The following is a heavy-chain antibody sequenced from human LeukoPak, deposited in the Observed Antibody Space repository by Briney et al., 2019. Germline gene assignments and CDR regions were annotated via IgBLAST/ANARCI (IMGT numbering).Heavy chain of an antibody. J-gene: IGHJ4*02. CDR3: ARDRTRTGYSSGWYHDY. V-gene: IGHV1-2*02. D-gene: IGHD6-19*01. Sequence: ASVKVSCKASGYTFTGYYTHWVRQAPGQGLEWMGWINPNSGGTNYAQKFQGRVTMTRDTSISTAHMELSRLRSDDTAVYYCARDRTRTGYSSGWYHDYWGQGTLVTVSS. CDR1: GYTFTGYY. CDR2: INPNSGGT.